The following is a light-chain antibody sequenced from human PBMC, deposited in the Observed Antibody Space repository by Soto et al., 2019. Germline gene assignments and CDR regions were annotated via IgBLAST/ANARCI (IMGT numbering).Light chain of an antibody. V-gene: IGKV1-27*01. CDR3: QKCKVAPFT. CDR2: AAS. Sequence: DIQMTQSPSSLSAFVGDRVTITCLASQDIANFLAWYQQKPGKVPKLLIYAASTLQSGVPSRFSGSGSGTDFTLTISSLQPEDVATYYCQKCKVAPFTFGGGTKVDI. CDR1: QDIANF. J-gene: IGKJ4*01.